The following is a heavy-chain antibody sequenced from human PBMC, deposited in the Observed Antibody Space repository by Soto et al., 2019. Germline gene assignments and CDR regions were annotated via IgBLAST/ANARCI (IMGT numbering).Heavy chain of an antibody. D-gene: IGHD3-16*02. CDR3: AAGYDHVWGSYRYPGSFDY. J-gene: IGHJ4*02. CDR2: IVVGSGNT. V-gene: IGHV1-58*01. CDR1: GFNLTSSE. Sequence: ASVKVACKASGFNLTSSEVQWVRQARVQRLEWIGWIVVGSGNTNYAQKFQERVTITRDMSTSTAYMELSSLRYEDTAVYYCAAGYDHVWGSYRYPGSFDYWGQGTLLTVSS.